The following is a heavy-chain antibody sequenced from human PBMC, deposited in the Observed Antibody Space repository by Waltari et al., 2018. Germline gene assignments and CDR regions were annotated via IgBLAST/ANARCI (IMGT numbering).Heavy chain of an antibody. V-gene: IGHV4-39*07. J-gene: IGHJ5*02. CDR1: GGSISSSSYY. D-gene: IGHD4-17*01. Sequence: QLQLQESGPGLVKPSETLSLTCTVSGGSISSSSYYWGWIRQPPGKGLEWIGSIYYSGITYYNPSLKSRVTISVDTSKNQFSLKLSSVTAADTAVYYCASPYGDYENWFDPWGQGTLVTVSS. CDR2: IYYSGIT. CDR3: ASPYGDYENWFDP.